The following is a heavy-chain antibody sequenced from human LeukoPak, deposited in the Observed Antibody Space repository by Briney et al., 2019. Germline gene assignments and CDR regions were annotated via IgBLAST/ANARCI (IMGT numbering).Heavy chain of an antibody. V-gene: IGHV4-30-4*02. CDR1: SGSISTGDYY. J-gene: IGHJ2*01. CDR3: ARTPIYDYVWGSYRPAWYFDL. CDR2: IYYSGST. D-gene: IGHD3-16*02. Sequence: RASETLSLTCTVSSGSISTGDYYWSWVRQPPGKGLEYIGYIYYSGSTYYNPSLKSRVTISVDTSKNQFSLKLSSVTAADTAVYYCARTPIYDYVWGSYRPAWYFDLWGRGTLVTVSS.